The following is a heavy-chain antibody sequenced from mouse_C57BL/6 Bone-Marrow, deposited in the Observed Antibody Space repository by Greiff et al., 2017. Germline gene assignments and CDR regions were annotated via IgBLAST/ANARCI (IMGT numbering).Heavy chain of an antibody. CDR2: IYPGSGST. CDR1: GYTFTSYW. J-gene: IGHJ3*01. Sequence: QVQLQQPGAELVKPGASVKMSCKASGYTFTSYWITWVKQRPGQGLEWIGDIYPGSGSTNYNEKFKSKATLTVDTSSSTAYMQLSILTAEDAAVYYCARPPFAYWGQGTLVTVSA. V-gene: IGHV1-55*01. CDR3: ARPPFAY.